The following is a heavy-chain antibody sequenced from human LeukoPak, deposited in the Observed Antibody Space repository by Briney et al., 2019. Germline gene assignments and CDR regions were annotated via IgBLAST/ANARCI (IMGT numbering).Heavy chain of an antibody. CDR2: ISWNSGSI. V-gene: IGHV3-9*01. D-gene: IGHD2-2*01. CDR3: AKVLNVGCSSTSCPDAFDI. J-gene: IGHJ3*02. CDR1: GFTFDDYA. Sequence: GRSLRLSCAASGFTFDDYAMHWVRPAPGKGLEWVSGISWNSGSIGYADSVKGRFTISRDNAKNSLYLQMNSLRAEDTALYYCAKVLNVGCSSTSCPDAFDIWGQGTMVTVSS.